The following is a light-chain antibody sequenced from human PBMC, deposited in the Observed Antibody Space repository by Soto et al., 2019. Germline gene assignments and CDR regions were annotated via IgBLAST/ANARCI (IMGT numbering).Light chain of an antibody. J-gene: IGLJ2*01. CDR2: YGS. CDR1: HIVGKS. CDR3: QVWDFSIDHVV. V-gene: IGLV3-21*04. Sequence: SYVLTQPPSVSVAPGQTARITCGGCHIVGKSVHWYQQRPGQAPVLVLSYGSDPPSGIPARFSASNSGNTSTLTISRVAVGDEADYYCQVWDFSIDHVVFGGGTKLTVL.